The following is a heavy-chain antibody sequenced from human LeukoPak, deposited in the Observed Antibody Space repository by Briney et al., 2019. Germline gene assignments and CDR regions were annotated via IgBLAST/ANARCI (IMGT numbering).Heavy chain of an antibody. V-gene: IGHV4-39*01. Sequence: PSETLSLTCTVSGGSISSSSYYWGWIRQPPGKGLEWIGSIYYSGSTYYNPSLKSRVTISVDTSKNQFSLKLSSVTAADTAVYYCARNLRVDKPEYSYVQYFDYWGQGTLVTVSS. CDR3: ARNLRVDKPEYSYVQYFDY. CDR2: IYYSGST. CDR1: GGSISSSSYY. D-gene: IGHD5-18*01. J-gene: IGHJ4*02.